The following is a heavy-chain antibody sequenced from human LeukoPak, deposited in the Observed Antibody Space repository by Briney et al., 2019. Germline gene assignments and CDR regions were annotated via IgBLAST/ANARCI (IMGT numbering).Heavy chain of an antibody. V-gene: IGHV3-13*01. D-gene: IGHD3-3*01. CDR1: GFTFSNYD. Sequence: GGSPRLSCAASGFTFSNYDMHWVRQTRGGGLEWVSGIGTLADTFYPDSAKGRFTISRDNAKNSLYLQMNSLRADDTAVYYCVRDQTIDSRAGPSDPFDVWGQGTMVTVSS. J-gene: IGHJ3*01. CDR3: VRDQTIDSRAGPSDPFDV. CDR2: IGTLADT.